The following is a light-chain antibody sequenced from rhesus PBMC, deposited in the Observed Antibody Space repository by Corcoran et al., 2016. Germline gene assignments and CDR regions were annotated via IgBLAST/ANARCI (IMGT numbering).Light chain of an antibody. Sequence: QVILTQSPATLSLSPGERATLSCRASQSVGSSLAWYQQKPGQAPRLLIYGSSSRAPGTPDRFSGSGSGTEVTLTISRLEPEDFAVYCCQKYSSSPNSFGQGTKVEIK. CDR2: GSS. J-gene: IGKJ2*01. V-gene: IGKV3-53*01. CDR1: QSVGSS. CDR3: QKYSSSPNS.